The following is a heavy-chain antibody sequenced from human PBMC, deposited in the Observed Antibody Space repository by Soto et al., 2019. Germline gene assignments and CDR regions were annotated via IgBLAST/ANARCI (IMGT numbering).Heavy chain of an antibody. D-gene: IGHD3-9*01. CDR1: GFTFSSYA. V-gene: IGHV3-30-3*01. CDR2: ISYDGSNK. CDR3: ARAAGYKGDFEY. Sequence: QVQLVESGGGVVQPGRSLRLSCAASGFTFSSYAMHWVRQAPGKGLEWVAVISYDGSNKNYADSVKGRFTISRDNSKNRLYLQMNSLRAEDTAVYYCARAAGYKGDFEYWGQGTLVTVSS. J-gene: IGHJ4*02.